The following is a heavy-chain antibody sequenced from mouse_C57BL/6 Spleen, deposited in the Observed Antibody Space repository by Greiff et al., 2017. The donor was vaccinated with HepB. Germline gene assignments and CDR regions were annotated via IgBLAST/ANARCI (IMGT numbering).Heavy chain of an antibody. D-gene: IGHD1-1*01. J-gene: IGHJ1*03. V-gene: IGHV1-18*01. CDR2: INPNNGGT. CDR3: ARWGGSSYWYFDV. CDR1: GYTFTDYN. Sequence: EVQGVESGPELVKPGASVKIPCKASGYTFTDYNMDWVKQSHGKSLEWIGDINPNNGGTIYNQKFKGKATLTVDKSSSTAYMELRSLTSEDTAVYYCARWGGSSYWYFDVWGTGTTVTVSS.